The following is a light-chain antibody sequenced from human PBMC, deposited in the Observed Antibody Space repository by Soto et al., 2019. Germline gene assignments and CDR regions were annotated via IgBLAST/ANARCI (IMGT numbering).Light chain of an antibody. CDR1: QDISNY. CDR2: DAS. Sequence: DIQMTQSPSSLSASVGDRVTITCQASQDISNYLNWYQQKPGKAPKLLIYDASTLDAGVPSRFSGSGFGTDFTLIISSLEPEDIATYYCQQYDNLLRLTFGGGTKVEIK. V-gene: IGKV1-33*01. J-gene: IGKJ4*01. CDR3: QQYDNLLRLT.